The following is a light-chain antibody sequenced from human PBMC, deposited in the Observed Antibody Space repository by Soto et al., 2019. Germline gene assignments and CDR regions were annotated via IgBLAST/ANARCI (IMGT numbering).Light chain of an antibody. CDR2: SAS. CDR3: QQYNNWPWT. J-gene: IGKJ1*01. V-gene: IGKV3-15*01. Sequence: EIVMTQSPATLSVSPGGRATLSCRASQSISDTLAWYQQKPGQAPRLLIYSASRRATGFPGRFSGSGSGTDVTITISSLQSEDLAVYYCQQYNNWPWTFGQWTKVEIK. CDR1: QSISDT.